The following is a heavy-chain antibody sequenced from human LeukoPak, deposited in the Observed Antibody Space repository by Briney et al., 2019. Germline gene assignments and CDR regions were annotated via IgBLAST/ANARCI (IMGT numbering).Heavy chain of an antibody. Sequence: GASVKVSCKASGYTFIAYYMHWVRRAPGHGLEWMGWINPHTGVTNYAQKFQGRVTMTRDTSISTVYMELSRLRSDDTAMYYCARGLIWFGESETYYFDYWGQGTLVTVSS. J-gene: IGHJ4*02. CDR2: INPHTGVT. CDR3: ARGLIWFGESETYYFDY. V-gene: IGHV1-2*02. D-gene: IGHD3-10*01. CDR1: GYTFIAYY.